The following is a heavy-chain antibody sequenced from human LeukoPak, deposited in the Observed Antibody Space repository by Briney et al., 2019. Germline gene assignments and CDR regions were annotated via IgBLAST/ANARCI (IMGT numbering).Heavy chain of an antibody. J-gene: IGHJ4*02. Sequence: ASVKVSCKASGYTFTGYYMHWVRQAPGQGPEWMGWINPNSGGTNYAQKFQGRVTMTRDTSISTAYMELSRLRSDDTAMYYCAIPLRFSGAYFDYWGQGTLVTVSS. D-gene: IGHD3-3*01. CDR3: AIPLRFSGAYFDY. CDR2: INPNSGGT. CDR1: GYTFTGYY. V-gene: IGHV1-2*02.